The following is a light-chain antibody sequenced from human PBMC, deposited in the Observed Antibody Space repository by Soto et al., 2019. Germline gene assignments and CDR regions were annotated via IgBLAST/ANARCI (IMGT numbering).Light chain of an antibody. Sequence: QSVLTQPPSVSGAPGQRVTISCTGSSSNIGAGYDVHWYQQLPGTAPKLLIYGNINRPSGVPDRFSGSQSVTSASLAITGLQAEDEADYYCQSYDSNLSGVVFGGGTKLTVL. CDR3: QSYDSNLSGVV. CDR1: SSNIGAGYD. J-gene: IGLJ2*01. V-gene: IGLV1-40*01. CDR2: GNI.